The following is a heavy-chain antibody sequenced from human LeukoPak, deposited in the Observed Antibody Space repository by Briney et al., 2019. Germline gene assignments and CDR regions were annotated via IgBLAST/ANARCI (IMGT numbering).Heavy chain of an antibody. V-gene: IGHV3-64*01. Sequence: GGSLRLSCAPSGFTLIRYSMPWARQAPGRGREYVSAIRSNGGSTYYANSVEGRFTISRDNSKNMLYLQMGSLRAEDMAVYFCARVGDEGVFDYWGQGTLVTVSS. D-gene: IGHD2-8*01. J-gene: IGHJ4*02. CDR2: IRSNGGST. CDR3: ARVGDEGVFDY. CDR1: GFTLIRYS.